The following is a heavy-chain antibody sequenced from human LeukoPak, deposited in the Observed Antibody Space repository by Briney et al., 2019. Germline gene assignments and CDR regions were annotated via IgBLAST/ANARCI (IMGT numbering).Heavy chain of an antibody. CDR2: ITDDGSNK. J-gene: IGHJ4*02. CDR3: AEDKGKVYFDY. V-gene: IGHV3-30*02. CDR1: GLSFSRSG. Sequence: PGGSLRLSCAASGLSFSRSGMHWVRQAPGKGLEWVTFITDDGSNKYYTDSVKGRFTISRDNSKNMVYLQMSSLRGEGTAVYYCAEDKGKVYFDYWGQGTLVTVSS.